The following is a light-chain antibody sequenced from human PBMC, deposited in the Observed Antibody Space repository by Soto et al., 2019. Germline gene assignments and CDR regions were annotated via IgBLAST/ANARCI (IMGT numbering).Light chain of an antibody. CDR1: QSITTY. J-gene: IGKJ3*01. Sequence: QMTQSPSSLSASVGDRVTITCRASQSITTYINWYQQKPGKAPELLIYGASTLQTGVPSRFSGSGSGTDFTLTISSLQPEDFATYYCQQSYNTPVTFGPGTKVDV. CDR3: QQSYNTPVT. V-gene: IGKV1-39*01. CDR2: GAS.